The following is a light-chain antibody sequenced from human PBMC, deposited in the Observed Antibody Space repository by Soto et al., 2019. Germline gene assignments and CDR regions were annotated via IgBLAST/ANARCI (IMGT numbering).Light chain of an antibody. Sequence: EIVMTQSPATLSVSPGERATLSCRASQSVRSNLAWYQQKPGQAPRLLIYGASTRATDMPGRFSGRGSGTEFTLTISSLQSEDYAVYYCQQYRNWPRTFGQGTKVDIK. V-gene: IGKV3-15*01. CDR3: QQYRNWPRT. CDR2: GAS. CDR1: QSVRSN. J-gene: IGKJ1*01.